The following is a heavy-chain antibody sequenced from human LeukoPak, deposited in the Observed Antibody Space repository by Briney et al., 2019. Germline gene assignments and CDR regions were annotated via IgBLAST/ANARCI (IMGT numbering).Heavy chain of an antibody. CDR2: IYYSGST. Sequence: SETLSLTCTVSGGSISSGGYYWSWIRQHPGKGLEWIGYIYYSGSTYYNPSLKSRVTISVDTSKNQLSLKRSSVTAADTAVYYCARSALGGVAHLDYWGQGTLVTVSS. V-gene: IGHV4-31*03. CDR1: GGSISSGGYY. CDR3: ARSALGGVAHLDY. J-gene: IGHJ4*02. D-gene: IGHD3-16*01.